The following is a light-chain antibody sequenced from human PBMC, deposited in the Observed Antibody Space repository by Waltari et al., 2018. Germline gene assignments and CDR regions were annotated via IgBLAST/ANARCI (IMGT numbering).Light chain of an antibody. CDR1: QSVSSN. CDR2: GAS. J-gene: IGKJ1*01. Sequence: EIVMTQSPATLSVSPGERATLSCRASQSVSSNLAWYQQQPGQAPRLLIYGASTRGTGIPARFSGSGSGTEFTLTISSLQSEDFAVYYCQQYNNWPSWTFGQGTKVEIK. CDR3: QQYNNWPSWT. V-gene: IGKV3-15*01.